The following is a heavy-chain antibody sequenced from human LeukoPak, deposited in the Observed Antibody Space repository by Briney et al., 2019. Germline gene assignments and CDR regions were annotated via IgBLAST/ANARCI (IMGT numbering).Heavy chain of an antibody. V-gene: IGHV3-48*01. CDR2: ISSSSLTI. CDR3: ARGWFRSSASGSVY. D-gene: IGHD6-6*01. Sequence: GGSLRLSCAASGFTFSSYSMNWVRQAPGKGLEWVSYISSSSLTIYYADSVKGRFTISRDNANNSLYLQMNSLRAEDTAVYYCARGWFRSSASGSVYWGQGTLVTVSS. J-gene: IGHJ4*02. CDR1: GFTFSSYS.